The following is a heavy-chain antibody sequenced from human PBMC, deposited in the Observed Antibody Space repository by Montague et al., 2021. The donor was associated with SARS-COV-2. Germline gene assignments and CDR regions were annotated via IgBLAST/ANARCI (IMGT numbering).Heavy chain of an antibody. CDR1: GGSISSYS. V-gene: IGHV4-59*08. CDR2: SYYSGST. J-gene: IGHJ4*02. Sequence: SETLSLTCTVSGGSISSYSWSWIRHPPGTGLELIGYSYYSGSTNSNPYLNSRVTISVDTSKNQVSLKLSSVTAADTAVYNCARGFDYWGRGNLVTVSS. CDR3: ARGFDY.